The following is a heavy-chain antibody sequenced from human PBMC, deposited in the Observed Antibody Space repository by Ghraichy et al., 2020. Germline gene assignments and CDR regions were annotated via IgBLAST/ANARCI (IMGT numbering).Heavy chain of an antibody. CDR3: ASLSCRNWFDP. Sequence: SETLSLTCAVYGGSFSGYYWSWIRQPPGKGLEWIGEINHSGSTNYNPSLKSRVTISVDTSKNQFSLKLSSVTAADTAVYYCASLSCRNWFDPWGQGTLVTVSS. V-gene: IGHV4-34*01. J-gene: IGHJ5*02. CDR2: INHSGST. D-gene: IGHD2-15*01. CDR1: GGSFSGYY.